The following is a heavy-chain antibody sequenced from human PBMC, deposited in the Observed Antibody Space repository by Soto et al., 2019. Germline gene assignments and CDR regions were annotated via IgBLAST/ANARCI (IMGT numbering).Heavy chain of an antibody. Sequence: PSETLSLTCTVSGGSISSSSYYWGWIRQPPGKGLEWIGSIYYSGSTYYNPSLKSRVTISVDTSKSQFSLKLSSVTAADTAVYYCASSPFSTIFGVVSSRGYMDVWGKGTTVTVSS. CDR1: GGSISSSSYY. D-gene: IGHD3-3*01. CDR2: IYYSGST. J-gene: IGHJ6*03. V-gene: IGHV4-39*01. CDR3: ASSPFSTIFGVVSSRGYMDV.